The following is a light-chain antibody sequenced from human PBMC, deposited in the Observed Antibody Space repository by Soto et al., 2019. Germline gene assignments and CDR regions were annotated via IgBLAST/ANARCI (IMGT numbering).Light chain of an antibody. J-gene: IGKJ3*01. CDR3: QQSYSTPQT. V-gene: IGKV1-39*01. CDR2: AAS. CDR1: QSISSY. Sequence: DIQMTQSPSSLSASVGDRVTITCRASQSISSYLYWYQQKPGKAPKLLIYAASSLQSGVPSRFSGSGSGTDFTLTISSLQPEDFATYYCQQSYSTPQTFGPGTKVDIK.